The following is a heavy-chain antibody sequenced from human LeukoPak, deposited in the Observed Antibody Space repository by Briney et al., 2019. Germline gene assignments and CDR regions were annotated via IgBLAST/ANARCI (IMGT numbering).Heavy chain of an antibody. CDR2: ISYDGSNK. J-gene: IGHJ3*02. CDR3: ARLSFSTGNPKLFDI. CDR1: GFTFSSYA. V-gene: IGHV3-30-3*01. Sequence: GGSLRLSCAASGFTFSSYAMSWVRQAPGKGLEWVAVISYDGSNKYYADSVKGRFTISRDNPKNTLYLQMNSLRAEDTAVYYCARLSFSTGNPKLFDIWGQGTMVTVSS.